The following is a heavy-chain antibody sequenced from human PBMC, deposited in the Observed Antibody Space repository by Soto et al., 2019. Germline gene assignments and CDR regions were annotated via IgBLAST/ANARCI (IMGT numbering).Heavy chain of an antibody. CDR2: IIPIFGTT. CDR3: ARPRTTATTKGYDY. CDR1: GGTFSNYP. D-gene: IGHD1-1*01. V-gene: IGHV1-69*01. Sequence: QVQLVQSGAEVKKPGSSVRVSCKASGGTFSNYPIGWVRQAPGQGLEWMGVIIPIFGTTNYAQRFQGRVTISADDSTSTAYMELSSLRYEDTAVYFCARPRTTATTKGYDYWGQGTLVTVSS. J-gene: IGHJ4*02.